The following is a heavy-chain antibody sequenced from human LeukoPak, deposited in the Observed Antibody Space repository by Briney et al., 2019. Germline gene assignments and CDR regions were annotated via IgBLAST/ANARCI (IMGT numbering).Heavy chain of an antibody. Sequence: GGSLRLSCAASGFTFSYYSMNWVRQAPGRGLEWVSCISSSSSLIFYSDSVWGRFTISRDNAKNLLYLHMNSLRVEDTAVYYCAKVDRGDYSSSPVPYYNYYMNVWGKGTTVTVSS. V-gene: IGHV3-21*01. CDR2: ISSSSSLI. CDR3: AKVDRGDYSSSPVPYYNYYMNV. J-gene: IGHJ6*03. CDR1: GFTFSYYS. D-gene: IGHD6-13*01.